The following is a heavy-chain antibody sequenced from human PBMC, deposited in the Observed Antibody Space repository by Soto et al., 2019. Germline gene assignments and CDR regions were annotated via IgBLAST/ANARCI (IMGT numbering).Heavy chain of an antibody. CDR1: GYTFTSYD. V-gene: IGHV1-8*01. CDR3: ARGSRRSCCYYYGMDV. J-gene: IGHJ6*02. CDR2: MNHNSGNT. Sequence: QVQLVQSGAEVNKPGAAVKVSCKASGYTFTSYDINWVRQATGQGLEWMGWMNHNSGNTGYAHKFQGRVTMTRNTSISTADMELSSLISEDTAVYYCARGSRRSCCYYYGMDVWGQGTTVTVSS.